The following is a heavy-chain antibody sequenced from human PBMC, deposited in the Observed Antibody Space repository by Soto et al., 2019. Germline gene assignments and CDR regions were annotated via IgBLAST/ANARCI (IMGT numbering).Heavy chain of an antibody. D-gene: IGHD3-9*01. V-gene: IGHV4-59*12. CDR3: ARGGWAVRYFDWLPSYYYYGMDV. Sequence: SETLSLTCSVSGGSISSYYWSWIRQPPGKGLEWIWYIYSSGTTNYNPSLKSRVTISVDTSKNQFSLELSSVTAADTAVYYCARGGWAVRYFDWLPSYYYYGMDVGGQGTTVTVSS. J-gene: IGHJ6*02. CDR2: IYSSGTT. CDR1: GGSISSYY.